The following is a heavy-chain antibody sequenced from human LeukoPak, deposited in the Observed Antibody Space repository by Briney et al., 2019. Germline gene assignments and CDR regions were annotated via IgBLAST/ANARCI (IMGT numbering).Heavy chain of an antibody. CDR3: ASSPRYYYYMDV. CDR2: INWNGGST. J-gene: IGHJ6*03. V-gene: IGHV3-20*04. CDR1: GFTFDDHG. Sequence: GGSLRLSCAASGFTFDDHGMSWVRQAPGKGLEWVSGINWNGGSTGYADSVKGRFTISRDNAKNSLYLQMNSLRAEDTALYYCASSPRYYYYMDVWGKGTTVTVSS.